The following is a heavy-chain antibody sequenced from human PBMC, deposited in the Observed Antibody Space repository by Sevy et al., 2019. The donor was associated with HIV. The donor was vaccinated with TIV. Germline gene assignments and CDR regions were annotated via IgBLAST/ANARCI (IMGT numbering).Heavy chain of an antibody. CDR3: AKDGLRTSIWYFDY. V-gene: IGHV3-30*18. D-gene: IGHD2-21*02. Sequence: GGSLRLSCAASGFTFSSYGMHWVRQAPGKGLEWVAVISYDGSNKYYADSVKGRFTISRDNSKNTLYLQMNSLRAEDTAVYYCAKDGLRTSIWYFDYWGQGTLVTVSS. CDR2: ISYDGSNK. CDR1: GFTFSSYG. J-gene: IGHJ4*01.